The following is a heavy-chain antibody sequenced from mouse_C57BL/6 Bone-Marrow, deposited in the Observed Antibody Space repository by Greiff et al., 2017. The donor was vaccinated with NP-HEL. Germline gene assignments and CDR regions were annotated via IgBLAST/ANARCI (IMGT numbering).Heavy chain of an antibody. CDR2: INPSSGYT. D-gene: IGHD2-10*02. J-gene: IGHJ2*01. CDR1: GYTFTSYT. Sequence: VQLQQSGAELARPGASVKMSCKASGYTFTSYTMHWVKQRPGQGLEWIGYINPSSGYTKYNQKFKDKATLTADKSSSTAYMQLSSLTSEDSAVYYCARKKEYGNYQDYFDYWGQGTTRTVSS. V-gene: IGHV1-4*01. CDR3: ARKKEYGNYQDYFDY.